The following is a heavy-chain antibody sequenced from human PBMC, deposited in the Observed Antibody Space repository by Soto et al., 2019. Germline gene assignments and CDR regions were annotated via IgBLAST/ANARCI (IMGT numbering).Heavy chain of an antibody. V-gene: IGHV1-69*12. J-gene: IGHJ4*02. CDR3: ASGERSEGRYSGYVAFDY. CDR2: IIPIFGTA. D-gene: IGHD5-12*01. CDR1: GGTFSSYA. Sequence: QVQLVQSGAEVKKPGSSVKVSCKASGGTFSSYAISWVRQAPGQGLEWMGGIIPIFGTANYAQKFQGRVTITADXXTXTXXMELSSLRSEDTAVYYCASGERSEGRYSGYVAFDYGGQGTLVTVSS.